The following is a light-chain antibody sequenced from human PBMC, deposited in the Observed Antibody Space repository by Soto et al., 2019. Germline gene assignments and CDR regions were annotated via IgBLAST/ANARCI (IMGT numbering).Light chain of an antibody. CDR2: HVT. CDR1: SSDVSAYIY. J-gene: IGLJ1*01. Sequence: QSVLTQPASVSGSLGQSITISCSGTSSDVSAYIYVSWYQQYSGKAPKLMIYHVTDRPSGVFNRFSGSKSGNTASLTISGLQAEDEADYYCCSYTTSNTFVFGTGTRSPS. CDR3: CSYTTSNTFV. V-gene: IGLV2-14*01.